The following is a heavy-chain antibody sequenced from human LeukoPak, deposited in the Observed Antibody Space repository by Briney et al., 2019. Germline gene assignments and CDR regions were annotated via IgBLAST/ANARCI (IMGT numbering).Heavy chain of an antibody. CDR2: IYYSGST. CDR3: ARDCGSSWYNWFDP. D-gene: IGHD6-13*01. V-gene: IGHV4-59*01. CDR1: GGSISSYY. Sequence: PPETLSLTCTVSGGSISSYYWSWIRQPPGKGLEWIGYIYYSGSTNYNPSLKSRVTISVDTSKNQFSLKLSSVTAADTAVYYCARDCGSSWYNWFDPWGQGTLVTVSS. J-gene: IGHJ5*02.